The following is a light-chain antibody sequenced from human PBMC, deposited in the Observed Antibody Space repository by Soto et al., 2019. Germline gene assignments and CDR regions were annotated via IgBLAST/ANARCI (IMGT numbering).Light chain of an antibody. CDR1: QTISSW. CDR3: QQYKSYLRT. J-gene: IGKJ1*01. Sequence: ILMTQSPSSLSAFVGDRVTITCRASQTISSWLAWYQQKPGKAPKLLIYKASTLKSGVPSRFSGSGSGTEFTLTINSLQPEDFATYYCQQYKSYLRTFGQGTKVDIK. V-gene: IGKV1-5*03. CDR2: KAS.